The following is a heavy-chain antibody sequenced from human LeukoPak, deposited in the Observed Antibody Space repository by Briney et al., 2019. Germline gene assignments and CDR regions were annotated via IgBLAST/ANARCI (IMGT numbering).Heavy chain of an antibody. Sequence: GGSLRLSCVASGITLSNAWMTWVRQAPGKGLEWVARIKSKNDGGTTDYAAPVKGRFTISRDDSKNTVYLQMNSLKTEDTAVYYCTTQGHYYDSSGYNFVDYWGQGTLVTVSS. J-gene: IGHJ4*02. D-gene: IGHD3-22*01. CDR3: TTQGHYYDSSGYNFVDY. CDR2: IKSKNDGGTT. V-gene: IGHV3-15*01. CDR1: GITLSNAW.